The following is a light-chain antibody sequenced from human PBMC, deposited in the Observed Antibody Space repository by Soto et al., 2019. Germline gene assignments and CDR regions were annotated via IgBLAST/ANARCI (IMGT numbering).Light chain of an antibody. Sequence: EIVLTQSPATLSLSPGERATLSCRASQSVSKYLAWYQQKPGQVPRLLIYYAFNRATGIPVRFSGSGSGTDFTLTISSLEPEDFAVYYCQQRINWPLTFGPGTQVEVK. CDR3: QQRINWPLT. CDR1: QSVSKY. J-gene: IGKJ3*01. CDR2: YAF. V-gene: IGKV3-11*01.